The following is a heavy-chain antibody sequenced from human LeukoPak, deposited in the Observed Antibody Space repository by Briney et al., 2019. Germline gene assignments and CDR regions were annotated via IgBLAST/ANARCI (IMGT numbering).Heavy chain of an antibody. CDR1: GFTFSSYS. Sequence: GGSLRLSCAASGFTFSSYSMNWVRQAPGKGLEWVSSISSSSSYIYYADSVKGRFTISRDNAKNSLYLQMNSLRAEDTAVYYCARDRYSYGVYYYMDVWGKGTTVTISS. J-gene: IGHJ6*03. D-gene: IGHD5-18*01. CDR2: ISSSSSYI. V-gene: IGHV3-21*01. CDR3: ARDRYSYGVYYYMDV.